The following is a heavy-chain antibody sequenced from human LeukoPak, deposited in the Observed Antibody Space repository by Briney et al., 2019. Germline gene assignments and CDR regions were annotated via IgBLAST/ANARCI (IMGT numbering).Heavy chain of an antibody. D-gene: IGHD6-19*01. CDR2: IYHSGYT. CDR1: GYSINSGYY. J-gene: IGHJ5*02. V-gene: IGHV4-38-2*01. Sequence: SETLSLTCAVSGYSINSGYYWGWIRQPPGKGLEWIGSIYHSGYTYYNPSLKSRVTISVDTSENHFPLKLSSVTAADTAVYYCARNKTVAGPDSWFDPWGQGTLVTVSS. CDR3: ARNKTVAGPDSWFDP.